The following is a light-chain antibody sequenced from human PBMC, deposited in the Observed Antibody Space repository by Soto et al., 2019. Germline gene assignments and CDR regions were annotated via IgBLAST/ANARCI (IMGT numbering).Light chain of an antibody. CDR1: SSNIGGNS. J-gene: IGLJ1*01. CDR3: GSWDSSLSAYD. Sequence: QSLLTQPPSVSAAPGQKVTISCSGSSSNIGGNSVSWYQQLPGTAPKLLIYDDNKRPPGIPDRFSGSKSGTSATLGITGFQTGDEADYYCGSWDSSLSAYDFGTGTKVTV. CDR2: DDN. V-gene: IGLV1-51*01.